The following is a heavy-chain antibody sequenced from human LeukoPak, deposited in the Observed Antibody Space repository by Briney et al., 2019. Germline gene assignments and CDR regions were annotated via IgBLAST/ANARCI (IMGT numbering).Heavy chain of an antibody. D-gene: IGHD3-16*02. Sequence: GGSLRLSCAASGFTFSSYGMSWVRQAPGKGLEWVSAISGSGGSTYYADSVKGRFTISRDNSKNTLYLQMNSLRAEDTAVYYCAKHEPSRYDYVWGSYRGHLDYWGQGTLVTVSS. V-gene: IGHV3-23*01. CDR3: AKHEPSRYDYVWGSYRGHLDY. CDR2: ISGSGGST. CDR1: GFTFSSYG. J-gene: IGHJ4*02.